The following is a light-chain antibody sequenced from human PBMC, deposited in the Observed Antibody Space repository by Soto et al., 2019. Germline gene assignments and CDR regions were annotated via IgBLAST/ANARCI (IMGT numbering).Light chain of an antibody. V-gene: IGKV3-11*01. CDR3: QHRSNWLVT. J-gene: IGKJ3*01. Sequence: EIVVTQYPDTLYLSPGERDTLSCRASQSVSSFLAWYQQKSGQTPRLLIYDASNRATGIPARFSGSGSGTDFTLTISSLEPEDFAVYYCQHRSNWLVTFGPGTKVDIK. CDR1: QSVSSF. CDR2: DAS.